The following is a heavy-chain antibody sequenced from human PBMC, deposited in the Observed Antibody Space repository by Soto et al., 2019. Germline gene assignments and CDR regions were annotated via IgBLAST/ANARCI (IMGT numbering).Heavy chain of an antibody. CDR3: AKAEGVVAATNYYYYMDV. J-gene: IGHJ6*03. Sequence: GGSLRLSCAASGFTFSSYAMSWVHQAPGKGLEWVSAISGSGGSTYYADSVKGRFTISRDNSKNTLYLQMNSLRAEDTAVYYCAKAEGVVAATNYYYYMDVWGKGTTVTVSS. D-gene: IGHD2-15*01. CDR2: ISGSGGST. CDR1: GFTFSSYA. V-gene: IGHV3-23*01.